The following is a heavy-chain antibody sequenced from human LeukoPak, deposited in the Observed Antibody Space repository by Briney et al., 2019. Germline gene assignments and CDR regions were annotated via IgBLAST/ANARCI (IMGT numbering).Heavy chain of an antibody. V-gene: IGHV3-7*01. J-gene: IGHJ4*02. CDR3: ARDASALY. CDR1: EFTFSTYW. CDR2: IKQDGSEK. Sequence: GGSLRLSCAASEFTFSTYWMSWVRQAPGKGLEWVADIKQDGSEKYYVHSVKGRFTISRQNAKNSLFLQMNSLRDDDTSVYFCARDASALYWGRGTLVTVSS. D-gene: IGHD6-19*01.